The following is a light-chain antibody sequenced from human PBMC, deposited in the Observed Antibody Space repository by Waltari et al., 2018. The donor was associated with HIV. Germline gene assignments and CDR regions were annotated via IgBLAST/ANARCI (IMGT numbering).Light chain of an antibody. CDR3: QQDYNVPST. CDR1: QSVSSSS. J-gene: IGKJ2*02. CDR2: GAA. V-gene: IGKV3D-7*01. Sequence: EIVVTQSPATLSLSPGERATLSCRASQSVSSSSLSWYQQKPGQAPRLLIYGAATRATGIPARFRGGGSATDFTLTISSLQPEDFAVYYCQQDYNVPSTFGQGTKLEIK.